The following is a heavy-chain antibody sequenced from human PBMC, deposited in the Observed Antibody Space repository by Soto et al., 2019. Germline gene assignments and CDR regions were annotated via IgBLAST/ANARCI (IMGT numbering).Heavy chain of an antibody. V-gene: IGHV1-46*01. CDR1: GYSFTSHY. J-gene: IGHJ4*02. CDR2: IYPGGVNI. D-gene: IGHD4-4*01. CDR3: ARDYPLTSSTLDC. Sequence: ASVKVSCKAIGYSFTSHYMHWVRQAPGQGLEWMGTIYPGGVNIGYAQKFKGRVTMTKDTSTSTAYMELRSLRSDDTAVYYCARDYPLTSSTLDCWGQGTLVTVSS.